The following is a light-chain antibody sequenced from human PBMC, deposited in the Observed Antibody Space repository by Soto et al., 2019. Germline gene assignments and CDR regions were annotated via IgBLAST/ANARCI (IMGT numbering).Light chain of an antibody. V-gene: IGKV1-39*01. CDR2: GAS. J-gene: IGKJ1*01. CDR3: QQSDSTPWT. CDR1: QSISTY. Sequence: DIQMTQSPSSLSASVGDRVTITCRASQSISTYLNWYQQKPGKGPKLLIYGASSLQSGAPSRFSGRGSGTDFTLTISSLQPEDFATYYCQQSDSTPWTFGQGTKVEIK.